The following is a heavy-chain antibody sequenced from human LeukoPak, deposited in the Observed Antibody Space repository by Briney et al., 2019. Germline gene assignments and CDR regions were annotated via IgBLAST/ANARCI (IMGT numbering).Heavy chain of an antibody. CDR3: ANRDGYNYDFDY. Sequence: GGSLRLSCAASGFTFSSYAMSWVRQAQGKGLEWVSAISGSGGSTYYADSVKGRFTISRDNSKNTLYLQMNSLRAEDTAVYYCANRDGYNYDFDYWGQGTLVTVSS. CDR1: GFTFSSYA. CDR2: ISGSGGST. D-gene: IGHD5-24*01. V-gene: IGHV3-23*01. J-gene: IGHJ4*02.